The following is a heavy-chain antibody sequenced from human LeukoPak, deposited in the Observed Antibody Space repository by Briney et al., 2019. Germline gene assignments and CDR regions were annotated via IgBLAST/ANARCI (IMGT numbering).Heavy chain of an antibody. V-gene: IGHV1-2*02. CDR1: GYTFSGSF. CDR3: ARDVAAAGIDY. D-gene: IGHD6-13*01. Sequence: ASVRVSCTAPGYTFSGSFMHWVRQAPGQGLEWMGWIKPNSAGTRYAQKFQGRFTMTRDTSINTAYMELSRLRSDDTAVYYCARDVAAAGIDYWGQGTLVTVSS. CDR2: IKPNSAGT. J-gene: IGHJ4*02.